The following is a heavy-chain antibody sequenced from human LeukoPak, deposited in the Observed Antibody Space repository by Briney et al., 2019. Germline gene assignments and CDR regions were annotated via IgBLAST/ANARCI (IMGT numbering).Heavy chain of an antibody. D-gene: IGHD2-15*01. CDR1: GYSFTSYW. J-gene: IGHJ4*02. Sequence: GESLQISCKGSGYSFTSYWIGWVRQMPGKGLEWMAIIYPGDSDTRYSPSFQGQVTISADKSISTAYLQWSSLKASDTAMYYCARRPRGSDTDYYFDYWGQGTLVTVSS. CDR3: ARRPRGSDTDYYFDY. CDR2: IYPGDSDT. V-gene: IGHV5-51*01.